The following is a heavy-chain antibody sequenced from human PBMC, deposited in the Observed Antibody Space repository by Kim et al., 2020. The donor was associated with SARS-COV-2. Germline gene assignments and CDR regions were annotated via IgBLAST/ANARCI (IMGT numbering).Heavy chain of an antibody. Sequence: ADSVKGRFTTSRDNSKNTLHLQMNSLRPDDTALYFCAKAKRQLVRTYYFDNWGRGTLVTVSS. D-gene: IGHD2-2*01. V-gene: IGHV3-43D*03. CDR3: AKAKRQLVRTYYFDN. J-gene: IGHJ4*02.